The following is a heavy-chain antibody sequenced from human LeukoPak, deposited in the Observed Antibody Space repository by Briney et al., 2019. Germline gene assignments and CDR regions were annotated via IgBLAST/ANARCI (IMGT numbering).Heavy chain of an antibody. V-gene: IGHV3-20*04. J-gene: IGHJ4*02. CDR1: GFTFDDYG. Sequence: SGGSLRLSCAASGFTFDDYGMSWVRQAPGKGLEWVSGIIWSGGSTGYADSVKGRFTISRDNAKNSLYLQMNSLRAEDTALYYCARSLYSGSPGFDYWGQGTLVTVSS. D-gene: IGHD1-26*01. CDR3: ARSLYSGSPGFDY. CDR2: IIWSGGST.